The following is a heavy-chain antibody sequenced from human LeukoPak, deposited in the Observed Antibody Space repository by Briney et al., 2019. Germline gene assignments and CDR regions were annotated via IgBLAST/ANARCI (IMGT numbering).Heavy chain of an antibody. V-gene: IGHV4-30-4*01. CDR2: IHYSGNT. Sequence: PSETLSLTCAVSGGSSRSGDYFGSRIRQPPGKGLEWIGHIHYSGNTYYNPSLKSRVSISVDTSKNQFSLKLSSVTAADTAVYYCAREKNDYGGKKAFDYWGQETLVTVSS. D-gene: IGHD4-23*01. J-gene: IGHJ4*02. CDR1: GGSSRSGDYF. CDR3: AREKNDYGGKKAFDY.